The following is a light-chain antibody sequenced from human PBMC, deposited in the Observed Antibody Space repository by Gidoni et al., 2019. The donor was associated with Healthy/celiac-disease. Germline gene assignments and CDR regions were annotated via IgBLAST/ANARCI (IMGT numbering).Light chain of an antibody. CDR3: QQSYSTLTWT. Sequence: IQMTQSPSSLSASVGDRVTITCRASQSISSYLNWYQQKPGKAPKLLIYAASSLQSGVPSRFSGSGSGTDFTRTISSLQPEYFATYYCQQSYSTLTWTFGQGTKVEIK. J-gene: IGKJ1*01. V-gene: IGKV1-39*01. CDR1: QSISSY. CDR2: AAS.